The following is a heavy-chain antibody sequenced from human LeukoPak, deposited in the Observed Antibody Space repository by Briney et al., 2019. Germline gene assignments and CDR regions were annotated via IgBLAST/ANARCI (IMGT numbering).Heavy chain of an antibody. J-gene: IGHJ4*02. CDR2: IGTSSSTI. Sequence: PGGSLRLSCAASGFTFSSYGMNWVRQAPGKGLEWVSYIGTSSSTIYYADSVKGRFTISRDNAKNSLYLQMNSLRDEDTAVYYCARHDYGGNPGDSWGQGTLVTISS. CDR3: ARHDYGGNPGDS. CDR1: GFTFSSYG. D-gene: IGHD4-23*01. V-gene: IGHV3-48*02.